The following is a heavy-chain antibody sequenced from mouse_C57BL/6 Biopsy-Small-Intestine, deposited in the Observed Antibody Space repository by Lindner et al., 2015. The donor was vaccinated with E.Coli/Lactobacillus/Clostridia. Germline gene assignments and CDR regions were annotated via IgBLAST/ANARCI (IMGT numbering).Heavy chain of an antibody. J-gene: IGHJ4*01. V-gene: IGHV1S29*02. CDR3: ARSLSLLLEAMDY. Sequence: VQLESGPELVKPGASVKISCKASGYTFTDYTMDWVKQSHGKSLEWIGYIYPNNGGSGYNQKFTSKATLTVDKSSSTAYMELSSLTSEDSAVYYCARSLSLLLEAMDYWGQGTSVTVSS. D-gene: IGHD6-5*01. CDR1: GYTFTDYT. CDR2: IYPNNGGS.